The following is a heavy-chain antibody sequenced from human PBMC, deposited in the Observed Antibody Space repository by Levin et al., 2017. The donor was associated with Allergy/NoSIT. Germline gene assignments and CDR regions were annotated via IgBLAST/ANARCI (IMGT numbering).Heavy chain of an antibody. J-gene: IGHJ6*02. CDR2: ISRRSSYI. CDR1: TFLFSDYT. D-gene: IGHD3-9*01. Sequence: PGGSLRLSCAASTFLFSDYTMNWVRQAPGKGLEWVASISRRSSYIYYADSVKGRFTISRDNAKNSVSLQMNSLRAEDTAIYYCARGLKILTTGSLYHNAMYAWGQGTTVSVSS. CDR3: ARGLKILTTGSLYHNAMYA. V-gene: IGHV3-21*06.